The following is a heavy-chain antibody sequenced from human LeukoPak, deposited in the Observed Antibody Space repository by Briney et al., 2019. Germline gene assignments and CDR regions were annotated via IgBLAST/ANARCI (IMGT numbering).Heavy chain of an antibody. Sequence: GGSLRLSCAASGFTFSSYSMNWVRQAPGKGLEWVSSISSSSSYIYYADSVKGRFTISRDNAKNSLYLQMNSLRAEDTAVYYCARPYDGSGSVDVWGQGTMVTVSS. D-gene: IGHD3-22*01. J-gene: IGHJ3*01. CDR1: GFTFSSYS. CDR3: ARPYDGSGSVDV. V-gene: IGHV3-21*04. CDR2: ISSSSSYI.